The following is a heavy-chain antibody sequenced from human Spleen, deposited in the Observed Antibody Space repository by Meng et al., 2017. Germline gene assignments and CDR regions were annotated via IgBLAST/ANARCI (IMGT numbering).Heavy chain of an antibody. CDR1: GFTFSSYA. J-gene: IGHJ4*02. CDR3: TWDDKAVSDY. CDR2: FSTGYDKT. V-gene: IGHV3-23*01. Sequence: GESLKISCAASGFTFSSYAMSWVRQAPGKGLEWVSVFSTGYDKTKYADPVTGRFTISRDDSKSTLYLQMSGLRIDDTGVYYCTWDDKAVSDYWGQGTLVTVSS. D-gene: IGHD3-9*01.